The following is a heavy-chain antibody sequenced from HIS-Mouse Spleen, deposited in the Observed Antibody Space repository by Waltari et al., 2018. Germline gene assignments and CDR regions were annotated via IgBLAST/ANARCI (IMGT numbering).Heavy chain of an antibody. CDR1: GAPTSGGGYY. CDR3: ARGYGDYYYGMDV. V-gene: IGHV4-31*03. J-gene: IGHJ6*02. D-gene: IGHD1-1*01. CDR2: IYYSGST. Sequence: QVQLQESGPGLVKPSQTLSLTGTVSGAPTSGGGYYWSWLRQHPGKGLEWIGYIYYSGSTYYNPSLKSRVTISVDTSKNQFSLKLSSVTAADTAVYYCARGYGDYYYGMDVWGQGTTVTVSS.